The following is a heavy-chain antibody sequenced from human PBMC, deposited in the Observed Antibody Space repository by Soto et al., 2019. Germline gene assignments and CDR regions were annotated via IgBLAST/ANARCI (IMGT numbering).Heavy chain of an antibody. J-gene: IGHJ4*02. V-gene: IGHV1-69*13. CDR3: AREYRSSSGRFDN. D-gene: IGHD6-6*01. CDR2: IIPIFGTP. Sequence: SVKVSCKASGGSFSSYAISWVRQAPGQGLEWMGGIIPIFGTPSYAQEFQGRVTITADESTSTAYMELSSLRSEDTAVYYCAREYRSSSGRFDNWGQGTLVTVSS. CDR1: GGSFSSYA.